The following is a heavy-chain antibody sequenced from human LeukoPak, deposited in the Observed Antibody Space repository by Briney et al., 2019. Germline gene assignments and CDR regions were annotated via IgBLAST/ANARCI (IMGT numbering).Heavy chain of an antibody. CDR3: ARSPYPPWYFDL. V-gene: IGHV4-59*01. CDR1: GGSISSDY. CDR2: IYYSGRT. J-gene: IGHJ2*01. Sequence: SETLSLTCTVSGGSISSDYWNWIRQPPGKGLEWIGYIYYSGRTNYNPSLKSRVTISVDTSRNQFSLKLTSVTSADTALYYCARSPYPPWYFDLWGRGTLVSVSS.